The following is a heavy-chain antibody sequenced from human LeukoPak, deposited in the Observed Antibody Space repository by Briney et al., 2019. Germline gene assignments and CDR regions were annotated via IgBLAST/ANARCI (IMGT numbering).Heavy chain of an antibody. CDR3: ARVIAAAGYFDY. V-gene: IGHV1-18*01. D-gene: IGHD6-13*01. CDR1: GYTFTSYG. J-gene: IGHJ4*02. Sequence: ASVKVSCRASGYTFTSYGISWVRQAPGQGLEWMGWISAYNGNTNYAQKLQGRVTMTTDTSTSTAYMELRSLRSDDTAVYYCARVIAAAGYFDYWGQGTLVTVSS. CDR2: ISAYNGNT.